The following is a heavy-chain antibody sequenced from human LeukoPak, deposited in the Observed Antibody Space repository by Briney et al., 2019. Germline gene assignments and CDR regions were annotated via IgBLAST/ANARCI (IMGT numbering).Heavy chain of an antibody. Sequence: GGSLRLSSAPSRFTFSSYATSSVCQAPGKGLEWVSAISGSGGSTYYADSVKGRFTISRDNSKNTLYLQMNSLRAEDTAVYYCASPPGERDYWGQGTLVTVSS. CDR1: RFTFSSYA. J-gene: IGHJ4*02. V-gene: IGHV3-23*01. CDR2: ISGSGGST. CDR3: ASPPGERDY. D-gene: IGHD4-17*01.